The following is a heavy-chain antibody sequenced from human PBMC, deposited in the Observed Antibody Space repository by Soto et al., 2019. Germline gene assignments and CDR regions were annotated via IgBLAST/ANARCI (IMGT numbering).Heavy chain of an antibody. CDR2: INIGGDNT. CDR3: ARSAYYFDGTGSHAVVI. Sequence: GGSLRLSCVGSGYNFNKYAVSWVRQAPGKGLEWVSAINIGGDNTFYTDSVKGRFTISRDNSKNMLYLEMSSLTAEDTAVYYCARSAYYFDGTGSHAVVICCQGTRVTVSS. J-gene: IGHJ3*02. D-gene: IGHD3-22*01. CDR1: GYNFNKYA. V-gene: IGHV3-23*01.